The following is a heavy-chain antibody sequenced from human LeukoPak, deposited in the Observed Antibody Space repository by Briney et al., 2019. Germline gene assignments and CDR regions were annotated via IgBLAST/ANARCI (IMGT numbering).Heavy chain of an antibody. CDR2: FDPEDGET. Sequence: ASVKVSCKVSGYALTELSMHWVRQAPGKGLEWMGGFDPEDGETIYAQKFQGRVTMTEGTSTDTAYMELSSLRSEDTAVYYCATTFPGIAKYYFDYWGQGTLVTVSS. CDR3: ATTFPGIAKYYFDY. V-gene: IGHV1-24*01. J-gene: IGHJ4*02. CDR1: GYALTELS. D-gene: IGHD6-13*01.